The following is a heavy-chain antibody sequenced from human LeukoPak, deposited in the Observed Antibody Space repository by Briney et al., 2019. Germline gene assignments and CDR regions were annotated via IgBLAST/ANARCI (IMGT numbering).Heavy chain of an antibody. CDR3: ARGGYCSGGSCYSDSDY. Sequence: SETLSLTCTVSGGSISSYYWSWIRQPAGKGLEWIGRIYTSGSTNYNPSLKSRVTMSVDTSKNQFSLKLSSVTAADTGVYYCARGGYCSGGSCYSDSDYWGQGTLVSVSS. J-gene: IGHJ4*02. D-gene: IGHD2-15*01. V-gene: IGHV4-4*07. CDR2: IYTSGST. CDR1: GGSISSYY.